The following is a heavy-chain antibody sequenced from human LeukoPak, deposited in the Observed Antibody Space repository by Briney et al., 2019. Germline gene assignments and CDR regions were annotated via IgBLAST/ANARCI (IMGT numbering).Heavy chain of an antibody. J-gene: IGHJ4*02. V-gene: IGHV3-49*04. CDR2: IRTKALRETT. Sequence: GGSLRLSCAASGFTFTNYAMNWVRQAPGKGLEWVGFIRTKALRETTQYAASVRGRFIISRDDSKSIAYLQMNSLKTEDTAVYYCTRGLEDPLQFDSWGQGTLVTVSS. CDR3: TRGLEDPLQFDS. D-gene: IGHD4-11*01. CDR1: GFTFTNYA.